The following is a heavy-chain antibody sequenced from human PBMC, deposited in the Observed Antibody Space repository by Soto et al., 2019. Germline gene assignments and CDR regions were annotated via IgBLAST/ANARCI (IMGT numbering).Heavy chain of an antibody. CDR2: TRNKASSYTT. Sequence: EVQLVESGGGLVQPGGSLRLSCAASGFSFSDYYINWVRQAPGKGLEWVGRTRNKASSYTTAYAAFVKGRCTISRDDSKTLIQLQMNSLKTEDTAVYYCARDGSSSGPDYEYWGQGTLVTVSS. J-gene: IGHJ4*02. CDR3: ARDGSSSGPDYEY. V-gene: IGHV3-72*01. D-gene: IGHD3-22*01. CDR1: GFSFSDYY.